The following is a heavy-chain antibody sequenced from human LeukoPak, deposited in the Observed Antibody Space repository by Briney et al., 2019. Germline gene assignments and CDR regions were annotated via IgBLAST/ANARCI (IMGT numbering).Heavy chain of an antibody. J-gene: IGHJ6*03. Sequence: SETLSLTCTVSGGSISSYYWSWIRQPPGKGLEWIGYIYYSGSTNYNPSLKSRVTISVDTSKNQFSLKLTSVTAADTAVYYCARGQQQPNRYYYYYYMDVWGKGTTVTISS. V-gene: IGHV4-59*01. D-gene: IGHD6-13*01. CDR1: GGSISSYY. CDR2: IYYSGST. CDR3: ARGQQQPNRYYYYYYMDV.